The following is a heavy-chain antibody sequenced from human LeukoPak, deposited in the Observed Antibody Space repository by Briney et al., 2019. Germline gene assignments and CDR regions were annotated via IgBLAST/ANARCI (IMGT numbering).Heavy chain of an antibody. D-gene: IGHD7-27*01. CDR3: APPAGESGY. J-gene: IGHJ4*02. CDR2: ISSSSSYI. V-gene: IGHV3-21*01. Sequence: GGSLRLSCAASGFTFSSYSMNWVRQAPGKGLEWVSSISSSSSYIYYADSVKGRFTISRDNAKNSLYLQVNSLRAEDTAVYYCAPPAGESGYWGQGTLVTVSS. CDR1: GFTFSSYS.